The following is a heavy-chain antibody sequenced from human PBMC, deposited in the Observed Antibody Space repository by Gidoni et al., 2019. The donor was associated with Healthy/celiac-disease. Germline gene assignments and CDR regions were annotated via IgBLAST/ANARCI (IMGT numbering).Heavy chain of an antibody. J-gene: IGHJ6*03. Sequence: EVPRVESGGGLVKAGGCVRLYGAACGVTFSSDSMKWVRQAPGKGLEWVSSLSSSSSYIYYADSVKGRFTISRDNAKNSLYLQMNSLRAEDTAVYYCARAYSSSWFGDYYYYYYMDVWGKGTTVTVSS. CDR2: LSSSSSYI. D-gene: IGHD6-13*01. CDR3: ARAYSSSWFGDYYYYYYMDV. V-gene: IGHV3-21*01. CDR1: GVTFSSDS.